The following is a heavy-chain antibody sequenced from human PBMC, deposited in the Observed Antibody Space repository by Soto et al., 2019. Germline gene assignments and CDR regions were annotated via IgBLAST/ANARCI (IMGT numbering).Heavy chain of an antibody. CDR1: GGTFSSYT. Sequence: QVQLVQSGAEVKKPGSSVKVSCKASGGTFSSYTISWVRQAPGQGLEWMGRIIPILGIANYAQKFQGRVTIXXDXSXXADYMELSSLRSEDTAVYYCASVVGSYPEYNWFDPWGQGTLVTVSS. CDR3: ASVVGSYPEYNWFDP. CDR2: IIPILGIA. D-gene: IGHD1-26*01. J-gene: IGHJ5*02. V-gene: IGHV1-69*02.